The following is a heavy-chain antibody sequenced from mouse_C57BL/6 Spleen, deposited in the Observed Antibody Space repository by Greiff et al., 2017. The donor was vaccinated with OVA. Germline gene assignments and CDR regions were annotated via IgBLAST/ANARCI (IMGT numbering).Heavy chain of an antibody. V-gene: IGHV1-69*01. Sequence: VQLVESGAELVMPGASVKLSCKASGYTFTSYWMHWVKQRPGQGLEWIGEIDPSDSYTNYNQKFKGKSTLTVDKSSSTAYMQLSSLTSEDSAVYYCARSYGYDGVDYWGQGTTLTVSS. CDR1: GYTFTSYW. J-gene: IGHJ2*01. CDR3: ARSYGYDGVDY. D-gene: IGHD2-2*01. CDR2: IDPSDSYT.